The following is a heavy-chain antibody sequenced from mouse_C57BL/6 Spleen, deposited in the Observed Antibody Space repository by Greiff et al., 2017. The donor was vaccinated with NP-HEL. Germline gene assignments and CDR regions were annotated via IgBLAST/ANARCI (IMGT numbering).Heavy chain of an antibody. CDR2: ISDGGSYT. CDR3: ARDTQLGRGAMDY. J-gene: IGHJ4*01. D-gene: IGHD4-1*02. V-gene: IGHV5-4*01. CDR1: GFTFSSYA. Sequence: EVKLVESGGGLVKPGGSLKLSCAASGFTFSSYAMSWVRQTPEKRLEWVATISDGGSYTYYPDNVKGRFTISRDNAKNNLYLQMSHLKSEDTAMYYCARDTQLGRGAMDYWGQGTSVTVSS.